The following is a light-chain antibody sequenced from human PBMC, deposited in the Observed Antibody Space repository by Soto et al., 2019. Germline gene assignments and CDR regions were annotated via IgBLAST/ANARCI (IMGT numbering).Light chain of an antibody. CDR1: QGISGY. CDR2: AAS. V-gene: IGKV1-8*01. CDR3: QKCGIAPFS. Sequence: AIRMTQSPSSFSASTGDRVTITCRASQGISGYLAWYQQKPGKAPKLLIYAASTLQSGVPSRFSGSGSGTDFTLTISSLQPEDVATYYCQKCGIAPFSFGGGTKVDNK. J-gene: IGKJ4*01.